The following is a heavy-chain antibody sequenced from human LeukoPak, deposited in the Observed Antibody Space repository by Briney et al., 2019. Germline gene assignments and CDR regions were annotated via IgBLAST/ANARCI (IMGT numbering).Heavy chain of an antibody. V-gene: IGHV3-74*01. D-gene: IGHD4-23*01. CDR2: IASDGSST. CDR1: GFTFSSYW. J-gene: IGHJ4*02. CDR3: ARGRPHGNDY. Sequence: GGALRLSCAAPGFTFSSYWMNWVRQAPGKGLVWVSRIASDGSSTTYADSVKGRFSISRDNAKNTLYLQMNSLRVEDTAVYYCARGRPHGNDYWGQGTLVTVSS.